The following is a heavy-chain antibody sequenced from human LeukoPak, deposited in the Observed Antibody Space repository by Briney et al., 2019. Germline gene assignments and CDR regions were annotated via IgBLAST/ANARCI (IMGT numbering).Heavy chain of an antibody. J-gene: IGHJ4*02. CDR2: ISSRGDGT. CDR3: VKGCSSTGCYTSEW. Sequence: PGGSLRLSCAASGLAFSSYAMTWVRQAPGKGLEWVSVISSRGDGTHYADSVKGRFSISRDNSKNTMYLQMNSLRVEDTALYYCVKGCSSTGCYTSEWWGQGTLVTVSS. D-gene: IGHD2-2*02. V-gene: IGHV3-23*01. CDR1: GLAFSSYA.